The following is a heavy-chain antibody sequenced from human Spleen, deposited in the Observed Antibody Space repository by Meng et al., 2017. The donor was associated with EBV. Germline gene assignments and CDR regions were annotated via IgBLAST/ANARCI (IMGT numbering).Heavy chain of an antibody. J-gene: IGHJ4*02. CDR3: ARVAVGDFSSSWTYLDS. Sequence: HVQLRESGTGLVKPSGTLSLTCVVSGGSISSSNWWSWVRQPPGKGLEWIGEIYHTESTNYNPSLKSRVTMSLDKSKNQFSLKLSSMTAADTAVYYCARVAVGDFSSSWTYLDSWGQGTLVTVSS. D-gene: IGHD6-13*01. CDR2: IYHTEST. V-gene: IGHV4-4*02. CDR1: GGSISSSNW.